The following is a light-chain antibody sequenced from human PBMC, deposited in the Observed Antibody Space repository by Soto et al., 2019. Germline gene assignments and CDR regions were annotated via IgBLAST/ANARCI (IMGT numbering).Light chain of an antibody. J-gene: IGKJ1*01. CDR1: QSISSY. CDR2: AAS. CDR3: QQSYSTPT. Sequence: DIQMTQSPSSLSASVGDRVTITCRASQSISSYLNWYQQKPGKAPKLLIYAASSLQSGVPSRFSGSGSGTDFTLTISSLQPDDFATYSCQQSYSTPTFGQGT. V-gene: IGKV1-39*01.